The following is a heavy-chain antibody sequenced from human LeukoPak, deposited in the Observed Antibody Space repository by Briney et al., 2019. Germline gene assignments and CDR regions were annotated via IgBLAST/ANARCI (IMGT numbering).Heavy chain of an antibody. CDR1: GYTFTGYY. D-gene: IGHD1-1*01. CDR3: ARDVELAPNYYYGMDV. CDR2: INPNSGGT. V-gene: IGHV1-2*06. J-gene: IGHJ6*02. Sequence: ASVKVSCKASGYTFTGYYMHWVRQAPGQGLERMGRINPNSGGTNYAQKFQGRVTMTRDTSISTAYMELSRLRSDDTAVYYCARDVELAPNYYYGMDVWGQGTTVTVSS.